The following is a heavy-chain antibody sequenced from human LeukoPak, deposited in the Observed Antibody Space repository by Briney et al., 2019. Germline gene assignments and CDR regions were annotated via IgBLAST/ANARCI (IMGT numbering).Heavy chain of an antibody. J-gene: IGHJ4*02. CDR3: ARDFGEMPNY. Sequence: ASVKVSCTASGYTFTRYYMHWVRQAPGQGLEWMGIIDPSGGSTSYAQNFQGGVTMTRDATTSTVYLELSSLRSEDTDVYYCARDFGEMPNYWGQGTLVTVSS. D-gene: IGHD5-24*01. CDR1: GYTFTRYY. V-gene: IGHV1-46*01. CDR2: IDPSGGST.